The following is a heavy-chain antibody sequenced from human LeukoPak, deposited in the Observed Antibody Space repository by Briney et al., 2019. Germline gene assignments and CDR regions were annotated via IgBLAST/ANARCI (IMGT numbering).Heavy chain of an antibody. CDR1: GFTFSDYY. V-gene: IGHV3-11*01. J-gene: IGHJ4*02. D-gene: IGHD2-2*02. CDR3: ANPPIPGYPKIDY. CDR2: ISSSGSTI. Sequence: GGSLRLSCAASGFTFSDYYMSWIRQAPGKGLEWVSYISSSGSTIYYADSVKGRFTISRDNSKNTLYLQMNSLRAEDTAVYYCANPPIPGYPKIDYWGQGTLVTVSS.